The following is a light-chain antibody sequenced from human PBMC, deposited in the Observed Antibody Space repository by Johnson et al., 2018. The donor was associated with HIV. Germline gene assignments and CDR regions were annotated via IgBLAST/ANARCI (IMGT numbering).Light chain of an antibody. CDR2: DDI. Sequence: QSVLTQPPSVSAAPGQKVTISCSGSSSNIGNNYVSWYQHLPGRAPKLLIYDDIKRPSGIPDRFSGSKSGTSATLGISGLQTGDEADYYCGTWDSRLNVYLFGTGTKVTVL. CDR1: SSNIGNNY. J-gene: IGLJ1*01. CDR3: GTWDSRLNVYL. V-gene: IGLV1-51*01.